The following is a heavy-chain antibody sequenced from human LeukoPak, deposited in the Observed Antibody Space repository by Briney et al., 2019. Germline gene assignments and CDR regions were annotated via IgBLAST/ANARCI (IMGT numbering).Heavy chain of an antibody. Sequence: TSETLSLTCTVSGGSISSYYWSWIRQPPGKGLEWIGYIYYSGSTNYNPSLKSRVTISVDTSKNQFSLKLSSVTAADTAVYYCAGCGLVGYFDYWGQGTLVTVSS. CDR1: GGSISSYY. J-gene: IGHJ4*02. V-gene: IGHV4-59*01. CDR3: AGCGLVGYFDY. D-gene: IGHD2-8*02. CDR2: IYYSGST.